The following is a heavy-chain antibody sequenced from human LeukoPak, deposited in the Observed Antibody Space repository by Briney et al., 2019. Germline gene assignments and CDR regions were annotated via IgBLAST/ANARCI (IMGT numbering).Heavy chain of an antibody. Sequence: PSETLSLTCAVSGGSISSSNGWGGVGRPPGKGRGWRGEIYHSGSTNYKPSLRSRVTISVDKSKNQFSLKLSSVTAADTAVYYCAREKDGPVDYWGQGTLVTVSS. V-gene: IGHV4-4*02. J-gene: IGHJ4*02. D-gene: IGHD3-10*01. CDR2: IYHSGST. CDR3: AREKDGPVDY. CDR1: GGSISSSNG.